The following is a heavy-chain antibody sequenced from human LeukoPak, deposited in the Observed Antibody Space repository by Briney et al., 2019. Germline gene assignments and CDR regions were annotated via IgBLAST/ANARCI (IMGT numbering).Heavy chain of an antibody. CDR3: VRELLPYPSIAALVY. V-gene: IGHV3-33*01. CDR2: IWYDGSNK. D-gene: IGHD6-6*01. J-gene: IGHJ4*02. Sequence: GGSLRLSCAASGFTFSSYGMHWVRQAPGKGLEWVAVIWYDGSNKYYADSVKGRFTISRDNSKNALYLQMNSLRAEDTAVYYCVRELLPYPSIAALVYWGQGTLVTVSS. CDR1: GFTFSSYG.